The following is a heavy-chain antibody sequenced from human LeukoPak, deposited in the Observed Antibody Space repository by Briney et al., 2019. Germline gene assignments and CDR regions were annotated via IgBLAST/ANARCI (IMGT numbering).Heavy chain of an antibody. CDR1: GFTFSSYG. CDR3: AKDSRSFDWSLANPDY. V-gene: IGHV3-30*18. D-gene: IGHD3-9*01. J-gene: IGHJ4*02. CDR2: ISYDGSNK. Sequence: PGRSLRLSCAASGFTFSSYGMHWVRQAPGKGLEWVAVISYDGSNKYYADSVKGRFTISRDNSKNTLFPQMNSLRAEDTAVYYCAKDSRSFDWSLANPDYWGQGTLVTVSS.